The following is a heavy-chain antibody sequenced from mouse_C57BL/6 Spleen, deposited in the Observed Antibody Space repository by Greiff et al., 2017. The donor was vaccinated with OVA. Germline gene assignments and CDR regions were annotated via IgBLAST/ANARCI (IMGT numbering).Heavy chain of an antibody. CDR1: GYAFSSSW. CDR3: ARPYDYDGYYFDY. J-gene: IGHJ2*01. Sequence: QVQLQQSGPELVKPGASVKISCKASGYAFSSSWMNWVKQRPGKGLEWIGRIYPGDGDTNYNGKFKGKATLTADKSSSTAYMQLSSLTSEDSAVYFWARPYDYDGYYFDYWGQGTTLTVSS. V-gene: IGHV1-82*01. CDR2: IYPGDGDT. D-gene: IGHD2-4*01.